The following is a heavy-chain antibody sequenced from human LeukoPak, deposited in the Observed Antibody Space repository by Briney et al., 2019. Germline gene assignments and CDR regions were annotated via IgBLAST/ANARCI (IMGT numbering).Heavy chain of an antibody. CDR3: ARQYFLDY. CDR2: INHSGST. J-gene: IGHJ4*02. Sequence: SETRSLTCAVYGGSFSGYYWSWIRQPPGKGLGWIGEINHSGSTNYNPSLKSRVTISVDTSKNQFSLKLSSVTAADTAVYYCARQYFLDYWGQGTLVTVSS. V-gene: IGHV4-34*01. CDR1: GGSFSGYY. D-gene: IGHD2/OR15-2a*01.